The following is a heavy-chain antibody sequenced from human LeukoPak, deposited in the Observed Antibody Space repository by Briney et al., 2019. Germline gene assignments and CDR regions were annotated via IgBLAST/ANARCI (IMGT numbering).Heavy chain of an antibody. V-gene: IGHV3-53*01. D-gene: IGHD3-22*01. J-gene: IGHJ4*02. CDR3: AREGRYYYDSSGYYGLDY. Sequence: GGSLRLSCAASGFTVSSNYMSWVRQAPGKGLEWVSFIYSGGSTYYADSVKGRFTISRDNSKNTLYLQMNSLRAEDTAVYYCAREGRYYYDSSGYYGLDYWGQGTLVTVSS. CDR2: IYSGGST. CDR1: GFTVSSNY.